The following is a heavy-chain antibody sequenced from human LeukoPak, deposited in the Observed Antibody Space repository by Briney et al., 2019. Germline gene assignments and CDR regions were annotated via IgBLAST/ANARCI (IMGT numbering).Heavy chain of an antibody. J-gene: IGHJ5*02. CDR3: ARHELYHWKQNWFDP. D-gene: IGHD1-20*01. V-gene: IGHV4-39*01. CDR2: IYYSGST. Sequence: SETLSLTCTVSGGSISSRSYYWGWIRQPPGKGLECIGSIYYSGSTYYNPSLKIRVTISVDTSKNQFSLKLSSVTAADTAVYYCARHELYHWKQNWFDPCGPGTLVTASS. CDR1: GGSISSRSYY.